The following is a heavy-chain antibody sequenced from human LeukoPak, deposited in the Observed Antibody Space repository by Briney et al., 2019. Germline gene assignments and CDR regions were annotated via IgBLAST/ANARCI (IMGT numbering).Heavy chain of an antibody. J-gene: IGHJ4*02. V-gene: IGHV4-39*01. CDR1: GGPIGSSSYY. Sequence: SETLSLTCTVSGGPIGSSSYYWGWIRQPPGKGLEWIGSIYYSGSTYYNPSLKSRVTISVDTSKNQFSLKLSSVTAADTAVYYCANSANYGGNSGYFDCWGQGTLVTVSS. CDR2: IYYSGST. D-gene: IGHD4-23*01. CDR3: ANSANYGGNSGYFDC.